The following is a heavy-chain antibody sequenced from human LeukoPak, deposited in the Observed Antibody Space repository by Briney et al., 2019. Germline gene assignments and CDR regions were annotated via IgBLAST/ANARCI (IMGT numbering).Heavy chain of an antibody. J-gene: IGHJ4*02. Sequence: GSSVKVSCKASGGTFSSYAISWVRQAPGQGLEWMGGIIPIFGIANYAQKFQGRVTITADKSTSTAYMELSSLRSEDTAVYYCARDAAIAAAGGVYFDYWGQGTLVTVSS. D-gene: IGHD6-13*01. CDR3: ARDAAIAAAGGVYFDY. CDR1: GGTFSSYA. CDR2: IIPIFGIA. V-gene: IGHV1-69*17.